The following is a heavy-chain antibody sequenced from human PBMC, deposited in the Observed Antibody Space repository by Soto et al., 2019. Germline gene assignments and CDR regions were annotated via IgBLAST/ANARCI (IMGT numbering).Heavy chain of an antibody. Sequence: GESLEISCTSSGFSFTSYWIPWVRQMPGKGLEWIGIIYPGDAHSRISPSFQGQVTISADWSLSTAYLQWTSLKTSDTAMYFCARARNDVNWNPNYLDYWGQGPLVTVSA. J-gene: IGHJ4*02. CDR1: GFSFTSYW. CDR3: ARARNDVNWNPNYLDY. CDR2: IYPGDAHS. D-gene: IGHD1-1*01. V-gene: IGHV5-51*01.